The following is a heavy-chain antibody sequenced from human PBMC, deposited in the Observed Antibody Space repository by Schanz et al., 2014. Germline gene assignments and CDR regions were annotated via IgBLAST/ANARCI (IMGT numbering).Heavy chain of an antibody. D-gene: IGHD2-21*02. CDR3: ARPSDSSWYMDV. J-gene: IGHJ6*03. CDR2: ISGSGAGT. V-gene: IGHV3-23*01. Sequence: EVQLLESGGGLVQPGGSLRLSCIGSGFTFRSYALGWVRQAPGKGLEWVSAISGSGAGTYYADSVRGRFTISRDNAKNSLYLQMNSLRAEDTAVYYCARPSDSSWYMDVWGKGTTVTVSS. CDR1: GFTFRSYA.